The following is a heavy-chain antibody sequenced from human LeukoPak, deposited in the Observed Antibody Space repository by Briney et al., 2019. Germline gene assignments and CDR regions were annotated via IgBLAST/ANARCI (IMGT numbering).Heavy chain of an antibody. V-gene: IGHV3-30*03. CDR1: GFTFSSYG. D-gene: IGHD2-21*02. CDR2: ISYDGSNK. CDR3: AAHCGGDCYYAFDI. Sequence: GGSLRLSCAASGFTFSSYGMHWVLQAPGKGLEWVAVISYDGSNKYYADSVKGRFTISRDNSKNTLYLQMNSLRAEDTAVYYCAAHCGGDCYYAFDIWGQGTMVTVSS. J-gene: IGHJ3*02.